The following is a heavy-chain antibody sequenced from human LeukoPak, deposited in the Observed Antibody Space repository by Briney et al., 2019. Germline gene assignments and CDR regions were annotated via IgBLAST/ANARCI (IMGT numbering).Heavy chain of an antibody. V-gene: IGHV1-18*01. CDR1: GYTFNNYG. D-gene: IGHD3-10*01. J-gene: IGHJ4*02. CDR3: ARWFYYGSTTYYNFDY. Sequence: GASVRVSCKASGYTFNNYGISWVRQAPAQGLEWMGWLSPYGNSDYAQRLQGRVTVTTDTSTSAAYMELRSLRSDDTAVYYCARWFYYGSTTYYNFDYWGQGTLVTVSS. CDR2: LSPYGNS.